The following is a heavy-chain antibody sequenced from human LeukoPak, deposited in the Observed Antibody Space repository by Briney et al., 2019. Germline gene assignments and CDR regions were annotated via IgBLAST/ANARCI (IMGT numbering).Heavy chain of an antibody. CDR2: ISAYNGNT. CDR1: GYTFTSYY. D-gene: IGHD4-17*01. CDR3: ARDATTRNAFDI. Sequence: ASVKVSCKASGYTFTSYYMRWVRQAPGQGLEWMGWISAYNGNTNYAQKLQGRVTMTTDTSTSTAYMELRSLRSDDTAVYYCARDATTRNAFDIWGQGTMVTVSS. J-gene: IGHJ3*02. V-gene: IGHV1-18*04.